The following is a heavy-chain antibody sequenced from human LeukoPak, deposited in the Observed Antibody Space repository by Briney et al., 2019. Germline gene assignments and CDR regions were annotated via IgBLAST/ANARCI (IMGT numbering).Heavy chain of an antibody. V-gene: IGHV1-2*02. CDR1: GYTFTGYY. D-gene: IGHD3-22*01. CDR2: INPNSGGT. J-gene: IGHJ4*02. Sequence: GASVKVSCKASGYTFTGYYMHWVRQAPGQGLEWMEWINPNSGGTNYAQKFQGRVTMTRDTSITTAYVELSSLRSEDTAVYYCARDREGRGLLLYYWGQGTLVTVSS. CDR3: ARDREGRGLLLYY.